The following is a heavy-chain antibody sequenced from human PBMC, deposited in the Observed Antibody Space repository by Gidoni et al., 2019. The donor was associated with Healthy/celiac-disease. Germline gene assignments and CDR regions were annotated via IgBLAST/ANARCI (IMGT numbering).Heavy chain of an antibody. D-gene: IGHD2-8*01. Sequence: EVQLVESGGGLVKPGGSLRLSCAASGCTFSSYSMNWVRQAPGKGLEWVSSISSSSSYIYYADSVKGRFTISRDNAKNSLYLQMNSLRAEDTAVYYCARVGCTNGVCFLFDYWGQGTLVTVSS. CDR2: ISSSSSYI. V-gene: IGHV3-21*01. CDR3: ARVGCTNGVCFLFDY. J-gene: IGHJ4*02. CDR1: GCTFSSYS.